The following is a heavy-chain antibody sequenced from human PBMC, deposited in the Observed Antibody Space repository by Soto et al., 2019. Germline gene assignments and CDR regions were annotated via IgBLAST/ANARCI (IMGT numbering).Heavy chain of an antibody. Sequence: SETLSLTCTVSGGSISSGDYYWSWIRQHPGKGLEWIGYIYYSGSTNYNPSLKSRVTISVDTSKNQFSLKLSSVTAADTAVYYCARVEQNDYIIDYWGQGTLVTVSS. CDR3: ARVEQNDYIIDY. D-gene: IGHD4-4*01. CDR1: GGSISSGDYY. J-gene: IGHJ4*02. CDR2: IYYSGST. V-gene: IGHV4-61*08.